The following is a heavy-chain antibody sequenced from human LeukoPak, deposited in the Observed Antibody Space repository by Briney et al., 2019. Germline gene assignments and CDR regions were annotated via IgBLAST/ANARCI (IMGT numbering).Heavy chain of an antibody. V-gene: IGHV4-59*01. CDR3: ARDLVPAAGGRWFDP. D-gene: IGHD2-2*01. CDR2: IYYSGST. J-gene: IGHJ5*02. Sequence: SETLSLTCTVSGGSISSYYWSWIRQPPGKGLEWIGYIYYSGSTNYNPSLKSRVTTSVDTSKNQFSLKLSSVTAADTAVYYCARDLVPAAGGRWFDPWGQGTLVTVSS. CDR1: GGSISSYY.